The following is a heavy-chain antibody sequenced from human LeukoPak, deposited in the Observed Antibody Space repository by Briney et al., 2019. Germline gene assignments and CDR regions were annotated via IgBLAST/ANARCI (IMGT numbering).Heavy chain of an antibody. J-gene: IGHJ6*02. V-gene: IGHV3-7*01. CDR2: IKEDGSEK. CDR1: PFTSSGHW. D-gene: IGHD3-10*01. CDR3: ARNSFAELFLLGSAYGMDV. Sequence: GGSLRLSCAASPFTSSGHWMSWVRQAPGKGLEWVANIKEDGSEKYYVDSVKGRFSISRDNAKDLLYLQINSLRVGDTAVYYCARNSFAELFLLGSAYGMDVWGQGTTVTVSS.